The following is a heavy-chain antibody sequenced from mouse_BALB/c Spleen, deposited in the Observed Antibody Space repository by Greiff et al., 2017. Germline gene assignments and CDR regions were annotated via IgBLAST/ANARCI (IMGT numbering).Heavy chain of an antibody. CDR3: ARVYYYGSSYEGGYFDY. V-gene: IGHV5-9-4*01. CDR1: GFTFSSYA. Sequence: DVKLVESGGGLVKPGGSLKLSCAASGFTFSSYAMSWVRQSPEKRLEWVAEISSGGSYTYYPDTVTGRFTISRDNAKNTLYLEMSSLRSEDTAMYYCARVYYYGSSYEGGYFDYWGQGTTLTVSS. J-gene: IGHJ2*01. CDR2: ISSGGSYT. D-gene: IGHD1-1*01.